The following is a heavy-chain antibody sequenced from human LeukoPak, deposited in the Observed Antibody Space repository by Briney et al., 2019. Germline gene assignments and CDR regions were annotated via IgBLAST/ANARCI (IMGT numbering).Heavy chain of an antibody. V-gene: IGHV4-4*07. CDR3: ARDNYDFWSGNLLDYFDY. Sequence: PSETLSLTCTVSGGSISSYYWSWIRQPAGKGLDWIGRIYTSGSTNYNPSLKSRVTMSVDTSKNQFSLKLSSVTAADTAVYYCARDNYDFWSGNLLDYFDYWGQGTLVTVSS. CDR2: IYTSGST. J-gene: IGHJ4*02. D-gene: IGHD3-3*01. CDR1: GGSISSYY.